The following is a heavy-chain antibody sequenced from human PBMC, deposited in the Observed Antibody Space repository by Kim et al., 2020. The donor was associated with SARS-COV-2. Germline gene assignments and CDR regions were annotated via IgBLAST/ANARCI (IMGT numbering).Heavy chain of an antibody. Sequence: ASVKVSCKASGYTFTGYYMHWVRQAPGQGLEWMGWINPNSGGTNYAQKFQGRVTMTRDTSISTAYMELSRLRSDDTAVYYCARVSSLAPAAEYDYWGQGTLVTVSS. CDR2: INPNSGGT. V-gene: IGHV1-2*02. CDR3: ARVSSLAPAAEYDY. J-gene: IGHJ4*02. CDR1: GYTFTGYY. D-gene: IGHD6-6*01.